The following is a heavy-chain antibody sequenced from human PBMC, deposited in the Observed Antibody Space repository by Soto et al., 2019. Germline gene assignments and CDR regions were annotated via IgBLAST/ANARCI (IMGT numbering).Heavy chain of an antibody. V-gene: IGHV3-15*07. D-gene: IGHD3-3*01. Sequence: GGSLRLSCAASGFTFSSYAMHWVRQAPGKGLEWVGRIKSKTDGGTTDYAAPVKGRFTISRDDSKNTLYLQMNSLKTEDTAVYYCTTLSITIFGVVLMDVWGQGTTVTVSS. CDR3: TTLSITIFGVVLMDV. CDR2: IKSKTDGGTT. CDR1: GFTFSSYA. J-gene: IGHJ6*02.